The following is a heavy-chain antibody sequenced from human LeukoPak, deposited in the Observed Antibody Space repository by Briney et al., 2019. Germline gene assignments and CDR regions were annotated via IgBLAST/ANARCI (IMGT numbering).Heavy chain of an antibody. CDR2: VYYSGST. D-gene: IGHD4-23*01. Sequence: PSETLSLTCTFSDGDINTSPYYWGWIRQPPGKGLQWIGSVYYSGSTYYSPSLKSRVTISVDTSKNQFSLRLSSVTAADTAVYYCARHPYGRNSYFDYWGQGTLVTVSS. V-gene: IGHV4-39*01. J-gene: IGHJ4*02. CDR3: ARHPYGRNSYFDY. CDR1: DGDINTSPYY.